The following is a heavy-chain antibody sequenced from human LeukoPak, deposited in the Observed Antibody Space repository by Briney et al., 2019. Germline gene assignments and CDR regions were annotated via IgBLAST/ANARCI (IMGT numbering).Heavy chain of an antibody. D-gene: IGHD3-22*01. CDR3: ARVGYAYYDSSGYYDY. CDR2: IYYSGST. V-gene: IGHV4-59*01. Sequence: PSETLSLTCTVSGGSISSYYWSWIRQPPGKGLEWIGYIYYSGSTNYNPSLKSRVTISVDTSKNQFSLKLSSVTAADTAVYYCARVGYAYYDSSGYYDYWGQGTLVTVSS. J-gene: IGHJ4*02. CDR1: GGSISSYY.